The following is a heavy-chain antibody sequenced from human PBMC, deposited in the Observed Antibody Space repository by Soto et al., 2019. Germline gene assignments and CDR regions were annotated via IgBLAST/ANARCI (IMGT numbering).Heavy chain of an antibody. J-gene: IGHJ4*02. Sequence: QVQLQESGPGLVKPSETLSLTCTVSGDSINNYYWNWIRQPPGKGLEWIGYIYYTGSTNCSPSLNSRVTISVDTSKSQLSLNLASVTAADTAVYYCARGIVGATTPFDYWGQGTLVTVSS. CDR2: IYYTGST. CDR3: ARGIVGATTPFDY. V-gene: IGHV4-59*01. D-gene: IGHD1-26*01. CDR1: GDSINNYY.